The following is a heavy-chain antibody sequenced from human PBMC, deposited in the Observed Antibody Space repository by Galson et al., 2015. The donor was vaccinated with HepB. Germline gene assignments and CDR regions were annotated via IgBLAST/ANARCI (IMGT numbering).Heavy chain of an antibody. D-gene: IGHD2-8*01. Sequence: CAISGDSVSSISAAWNWIRQSPSRGLEWLGRTYYRSKWYNDYAVSVKSRITINPDTSKNQFSLQLNSVTPEDTAVYYCARGPIVVLMVYADYWYFDLWGRGTLVTVSS. J-gene: IGHJ2*01. V-gene: IGHV6-1*01. CDR3: ARGPIVVLMVYADYWYFDL. CDR1: GDSVSSISAA. CDR2: TYYRSKWYN.